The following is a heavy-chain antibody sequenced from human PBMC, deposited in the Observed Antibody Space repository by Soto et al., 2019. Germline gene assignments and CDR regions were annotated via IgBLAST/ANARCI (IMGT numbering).Heavy chain of an antibody. CDR1: GGSISGSSYY. CDR3: ARHYSTTSAFDX. J-gene: IGHJ4*02. V-gene: IGHV4-39*01. CDR2: IYYSGNT. D-gene: IGHD2-2*01. Sequence: XETLSLTCAVSGGSISGSSYYWGWVRQPPGEGLEWIGSIYYSGNTYYNPSLRSRISISVDTSQERFSLRLSSVTAADAAVYYCARHYSTTSAFDXWGLGTLVTVSX.